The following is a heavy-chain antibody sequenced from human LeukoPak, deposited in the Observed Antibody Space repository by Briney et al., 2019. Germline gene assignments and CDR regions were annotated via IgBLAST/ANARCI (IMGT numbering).Heavy chain of an antibody. D-gene: IGHD6-19*01. CDR1: GGSISSSSYY. J-gene: IGHJ4*02. Sequence: SETLSLTCTVSGGSISSSSYYWGWIRQPPGKGLEWIGSIYYSGSTYYNPSLKSRVTISVDTSKNQFSLELSSVTAADTAVYYCARTPSRGIAVAGTAEYYFDYWGQGTLVTVSS. CDR2: IYYSGST. CDR3: ARTPSRGIAVAGTAEYYFDY. V-gene: IGHV4-39*01.